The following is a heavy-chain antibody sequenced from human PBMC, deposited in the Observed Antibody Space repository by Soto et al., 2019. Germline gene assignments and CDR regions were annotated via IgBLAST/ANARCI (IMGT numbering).Heavy chain of an antibody. D-gene: IGHD3-3*01. Sequence: PSETLSLTCAVYGGSFSGYYWSWIRQPPGKGLEWIGEINHSGSTNYNPSLKSRVTISVDTSKNQFSLKLSSVTAADTAVYYCARDSWDRNYDFWSGYYTTPPYGMDVWGQGTTVTVSS. CDR1: GGSFSGYY. V-gene: IGHV4-34*01. CDR2: INHSGST. J-gene: IGHJ6*02. CDR3: ARDSWDRNYDFWSGYYTTPPYGMDV.